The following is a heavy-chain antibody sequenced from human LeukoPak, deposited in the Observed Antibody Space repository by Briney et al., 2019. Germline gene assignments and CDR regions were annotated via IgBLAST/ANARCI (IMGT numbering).Heavy chain of an antibody. CDR2: ISYDGSNK. CDR1: GFTFSSYA. Sequence: PGRSLRLSCAASGFTFSSYATHWVRQAPGKGLEWVAVISYDGSNKYYADSVKGRFTISRDNSKNTLYLQMNSLRAEDTAVYYCAREGGRIAGGAFFSYWGQGTLVTVSS. CDR3: AREGGRIAGGAFFSY. J-gene: IGHJ4*02. D-gene: IGHD6-13*01. V-gene: IGHV3-30-3*01.